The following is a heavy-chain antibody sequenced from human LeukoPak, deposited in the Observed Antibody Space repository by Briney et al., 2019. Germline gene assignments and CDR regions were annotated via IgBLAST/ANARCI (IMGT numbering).Heavy chain of an antibody. J-gene: IGHJ4*02. Sequence: PGGSLRLSCAVSGFTFSRNSMNWVRQAPGKALEWVSSISTSSSYIYYADSVKGRFTISRDNARNSLYLQMNSLRAEDTAVYYCAKDIGSYYDYWGQGILVTVSS. D-gene: IGHD3-10*01. CDR2: ISTSSSYI. CDR3: AKDIGSYYDY. V-gene: IGHV3-21*01. CDR1: GFTFSRNS.